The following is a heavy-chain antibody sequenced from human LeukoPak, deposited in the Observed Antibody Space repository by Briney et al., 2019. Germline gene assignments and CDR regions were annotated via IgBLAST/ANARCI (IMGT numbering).Heavy chain of an antibody. J-gene: IGHJ5*02. CDR3: ARGLQYCSGGSCYARFDP. V-gene: IGHV4-34*01. D-gene: IGHD2-15*01. CDR1: GGSFSGYY. CDR2: INHSGST. Sequence: SETLSLTCAVYGGSFSGYYWSWIRQPPGKGLEWIGEINHSGSTNYNPSLKSRVTISVDTSKNQFSLGLSSVTAADTAVYYCARGLQYCSGGSCYARFDPWGQGTLVTVSS.